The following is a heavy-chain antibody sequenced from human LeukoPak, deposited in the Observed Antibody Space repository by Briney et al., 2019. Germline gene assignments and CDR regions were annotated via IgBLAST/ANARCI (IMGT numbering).Heavy chain of an antibody. Sequence: GGSLRLSCAASGFTFSSYSMNWVRQAPGKGLEWVSNLNWNGGRTGYADSVKGRFTISRDNAKNSLYLQMNSLRAEDTALYYCAKRDDSGSFFLDYWGQGALVTVSS. CDR3: AKRDDSGSFFLDY. CDR1: GFTFSSYS. CDR2: LNWNGGRT. D-gene: IGHD3-10*01. V-gene: IGHV3-20*04. J-gene: IGHJ4*02.